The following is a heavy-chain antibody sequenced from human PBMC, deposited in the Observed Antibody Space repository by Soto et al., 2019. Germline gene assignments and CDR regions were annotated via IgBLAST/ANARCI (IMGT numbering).Heavy chain of an antibody. V-gene: IGHV5-51*01. J-gene: IGHJ6*02. CDR2: IYPGDSDT. Sequence: PGESLKISCKGSGYSFTSYWIGWVRQMPGKGLEWMGIIYPGDSDTRYSPSFQGQVTISADKSISTAYLQWSSLKASDTAMYYCARQGDIVVVPVALFDYGMDVWGQGTTVTVSS. CDR1: GYSFTSYW. CDR3: ARQGDIVVVPVALFDYGMDV. D-gene: IGHD2-2*01.